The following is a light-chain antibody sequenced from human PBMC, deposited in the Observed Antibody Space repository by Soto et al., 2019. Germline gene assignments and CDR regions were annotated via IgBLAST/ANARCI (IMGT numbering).Light chain of an antibody. CDR2: GAS. V-gene: IGKV3-15*01. J-gene: IGKJ1*01. CDR3: LQRRNSWT. CDR1: QSVSSN. Sequence: EIVMTQSPATLSVSPGERATLSFRSSQSVSSNLAWYQQKPGQAPRLLIYGASTRATGIPARFSDSGSGTDFTLTISSLEPEDFAVYYCLQRRNSWTFGQGTK.